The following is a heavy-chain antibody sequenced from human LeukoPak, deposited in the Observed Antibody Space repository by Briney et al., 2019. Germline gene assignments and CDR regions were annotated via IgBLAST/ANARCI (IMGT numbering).Heavy chain of an antibody. CDR2: ISSSGSTI. D-gene: IGHD2-15*01. CDR1: GFTFSSYE. CDR3: ATPVSGSYYYGMDV. J-gene: IGHJ6*04. Sequence: PGGSLRLSCAASGFTFSSYEMNWVRPAPGKGLEWVSYISSSGSTIYYADSVKGRFTISRDNAKNSLYLQMNSLRAEDTAVYYCATPVSGSYYYGMDVWGKGTTVTVSS. V-gene: IGHV3-48*03.